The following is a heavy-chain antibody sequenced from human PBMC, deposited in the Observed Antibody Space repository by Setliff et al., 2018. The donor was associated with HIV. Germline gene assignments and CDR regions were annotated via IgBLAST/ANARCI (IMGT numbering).Heavy chain of an antibody. Sequence: SETLSLTCTVSGGSMTNYWSWIRQPPGKGLEWVGSIYHDGSTYYNPSLRSRVTISVDTSKNQFSLKLNSVTAADTAVYYCARDRGTRYGSCASIWGQGTMVTVSS. CDR2: IYHDGST. CDR3: ARDRGTRYGSCASI. V-gene: IGHV4-59*12. J-gene: IGHJ3*02. CDR1: GGSMTNY. D-gene: IGHD3-10*01.